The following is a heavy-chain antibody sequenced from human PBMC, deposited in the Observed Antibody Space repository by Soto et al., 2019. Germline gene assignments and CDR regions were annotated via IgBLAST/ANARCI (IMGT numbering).Heavy chain of an antibody. J-gene: IGHJ6*03. CDR1: GFTFSSYS. CDR3: ARDPPSNSYYMDV. Sequence: GGSLRLSCAASGFTFSSYSMNWVRQAPGKGLEWVSYISSSSSTIYYADSVKGRFTISRDNAKNSLYLQMNSLRAEDTAVYYCARDPPSNSYYMDVWGKGTTVTVSS. CDR2: ISSSSSTI. V-gene: IGHV3-48*04.